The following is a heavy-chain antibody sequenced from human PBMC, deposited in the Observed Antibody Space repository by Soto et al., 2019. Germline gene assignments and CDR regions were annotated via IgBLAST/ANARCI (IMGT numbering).Heavy chain of an antibody. Sequence: SETLSLTCTVSGCSISSSSYYWGWIRQPPGKGLEWIGSIYYSGSTYYNPSLKSRVTISVDTSKNQFSLKLSSVTAADTAVYYCAREGIQSSYNWFEPWGQGTLVTVPS. CDR2: IYYSGST. J-gene: IGHJ5*02. CDR1: GCSISSSSYY. CDR3: AREGIQSSYNWFEP. D-gene: IGHD6-13*01. V-gene: IGHV4-39*07.